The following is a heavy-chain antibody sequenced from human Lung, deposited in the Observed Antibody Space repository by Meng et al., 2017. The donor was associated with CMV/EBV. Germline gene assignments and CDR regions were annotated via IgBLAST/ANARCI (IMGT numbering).Heavy chain of an antibody. Sequence: GGSLRLXXAASGFTVSSNYMSWVRQAPGKGLEWVSTISASGGTTYYAESVKGRLTISRDNSRNTVYLQMNSLRVGDTAVYYCAKDSRWGHCAGWYGLDVWGQGTXVTVSS. J-gene: IGHJ6*02. CDR1: GFTVSSNY. D-gene: IGHD6-19*01. CDR2: ISASGGTT. V-gene: IGHV3-23*01. CDR3: AKDSRWGHCAGWYGLDV.